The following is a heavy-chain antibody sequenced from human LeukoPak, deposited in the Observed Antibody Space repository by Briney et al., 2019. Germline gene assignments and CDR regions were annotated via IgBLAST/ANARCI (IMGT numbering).Heavy chain of an antibody. D-gene: IGHD2-15*01. CDR3: ARSRWLSSRAYCSGGSCYYYY. CDR1: GYTFTSYD. CDR2: MNPNSGNT. Sequence: ASVKVSCKASGYTFTSYDINWLRQATGQGLEWMGWMNPNSGNTGYAQKFQGRVTMTRNTSISTAYMELSSLRSEDTAVYYCARSRWLSSRAYCSGGSCYYYYWGQGTLVTVSS. V-gene: IGHV1-8*01. J-gene: IGHJ4*02.